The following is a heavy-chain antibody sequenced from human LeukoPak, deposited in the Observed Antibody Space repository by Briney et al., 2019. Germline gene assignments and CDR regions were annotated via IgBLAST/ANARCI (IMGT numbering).Heavy chain of an antibody. J-gene: IGHJ4*02. CDR3: ARRRGGAYYFDY. V-gene: IGHV4-34*01. CDR1: GGSFSGYY. CDR2: INHSGST. Sequence: SETLSLTCAVYGGSFSGYYWSWIRQPPGKGLEWIGEINHSGSTNYNPSLKSRVTISVGTSKNQFSLKLSSVTAADTAVYYCARRRGGAYYFDYWGQGTLVTVSS.